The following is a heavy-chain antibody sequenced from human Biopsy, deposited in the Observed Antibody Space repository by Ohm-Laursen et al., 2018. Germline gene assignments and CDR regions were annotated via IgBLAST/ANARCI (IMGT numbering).Heavy chain of an antibody. CDR2: IYHSGST. CDR1: GYSISSGYY. CDR3: ARGQALKSFDY. V-gene: IGHV4-38-2*02. Sequence: GTLSLTCTVSGYSISSGYYWGWIRQPPGKGLEWIGSIYHSGSTYYNPSLKSRVTISVDTSKNQFSLKLSSVTAADTAGYYCARGQALKSFDYWGQGTLVTVSS. J-gene: IGHJ4*02.